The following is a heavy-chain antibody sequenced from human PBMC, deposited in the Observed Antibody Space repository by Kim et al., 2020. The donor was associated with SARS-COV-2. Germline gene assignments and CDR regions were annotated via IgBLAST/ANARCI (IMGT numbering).Heavy chain of an antibody. CDR1: GFTFSSYA. CDR3: AKGDRDAKWELAIDY. D-gene: IGHD1-26*01. J-gene: IGHJ4*02. V-gene: IGHV3-23*01. CDR2: ISGSGGST. Sequence: GGSLRLSCAASGFTFSSYAMSWVRQAPGKGLEWVSAISGSGGSTYYADSVKGRFTISRDNSKNTLYLQMNSLRAEDTAVYYCAKGDRDAKWELAIDYWGQGTLVTVSS.